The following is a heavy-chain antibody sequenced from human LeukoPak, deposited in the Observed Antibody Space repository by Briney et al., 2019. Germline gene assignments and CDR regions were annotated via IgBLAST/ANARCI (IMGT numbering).Heavy chain of an antibody. J-gene: IGHJ3*02. Sequence: GGSLRLSCAASGFTSSRYWMSWVRQAPGRGLEWVANIKHDGSQKYYVDSVKGRITISRDNAKNSLYLQMNSLRAEDTAVYYCARDGMGGIKAFDIWGQGTMVTVSS. CDR3: ARDGMGGIKAFDI. V-gene: IGHV3-7*05. CDR2: IKHDGSQK. CDR1: GFTSSRYW. D-gene: IGHD3-16*01.